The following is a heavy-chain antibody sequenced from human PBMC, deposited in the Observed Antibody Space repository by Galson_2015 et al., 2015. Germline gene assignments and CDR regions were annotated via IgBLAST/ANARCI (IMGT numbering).Heavy chain of an antibody. D-gene: IGHD6-13*01. CDR2: ISGSGGTT. Sequence: GLEWVSTISGSGGTTYYADSVKGRFTISRDNSKSTLYVQMNSLRAEDTAVYYCAKQVQGIAAANSVYWGQGTLVTVSS. J-gene: IGHJ4*02. CDR3: AKQVQGIAAANSVY. V-gene: IGHV3-23*01.